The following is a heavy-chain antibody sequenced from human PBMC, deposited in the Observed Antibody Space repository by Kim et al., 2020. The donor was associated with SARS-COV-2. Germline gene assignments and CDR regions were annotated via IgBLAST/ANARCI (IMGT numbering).Heavy chain of an antibody. CDR3: AKDRGSSPSGVGHIIGYYYGMDV. D-gene: IGHD6-6*01. CDR2: ISGSGGST. Sequence: GGSLRLSCAASGFTFSSYAMSWVRQAPGKGLEWVSAISGSGGSTYYADSVKGRFTISRDNSKNTLYLQMNSLRAEDTAVYYCAKDRGSSPSGVGHIIGYYYGMDVWGQGTTVTVSS. J-gene: IGHJ6*02. CDR1: GFTFSSYA. V-gene: IGHV3-23*01.